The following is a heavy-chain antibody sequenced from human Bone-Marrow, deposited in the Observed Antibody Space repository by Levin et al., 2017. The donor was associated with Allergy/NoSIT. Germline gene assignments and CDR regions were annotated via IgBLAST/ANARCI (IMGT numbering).Heavy chain of an antibody. Sequence: PGESLKISCAASGFSFSTYAMSWVRQAPGKGLEWVSGIGGSGGSTHYADSVKGRFTISRDNSKNTLNLQMNSLRAEDTAIYYCAKSLYGGMDVWGQGTTVTVSS. CDR2: IGGSGGST. V-gene: IGHV3-23*01. CDR3: AKSLYGGMDV. J-gene: IGHJ6*02. CDR1: GFSFSTYA. D-gene: IGHD4-17*01.